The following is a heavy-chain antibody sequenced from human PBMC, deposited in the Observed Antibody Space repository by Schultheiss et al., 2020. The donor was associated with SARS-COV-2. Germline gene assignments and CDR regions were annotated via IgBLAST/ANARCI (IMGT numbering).Heavy chain of an antibody. D-gene: IGHD3-10*01. CDR1: GFTFSSYA. CDR3: ATEAGAYGMDV. CDR2: IWYDGSNK. J-gene: IGHJ6*02. Sequence: GGSLRLSCAASGFTFSSYAMHWVRQAPGKGLEWVAVIWYDGSNKYYADSVKGRFTISRDNAKNSLYLQMNSLRAEDTAVYYCATEAGAYGMDVWGQGTTVTAP. V-gene: IGHV3-30*07.